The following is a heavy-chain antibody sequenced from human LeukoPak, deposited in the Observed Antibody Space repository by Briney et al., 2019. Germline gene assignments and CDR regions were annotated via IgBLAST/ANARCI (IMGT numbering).Heavy chain of an antibody. D-gene: IGHD4-17*01. V-gene: IGHV1-8*01. CDR1: GYTFTSYD. CDR3: ARGKGYGDYFDY. Sequence: ASVKVSCNAPGYTFTSYDINWVRQATGQGHEWMGWMNPNSGNTGYAQKFQGRVTMTTNTSISTAYMELSSLRSEDTAVYYCARGKGYGDYFDYWGQGTLVTVSS. CDR2: MNPNSGNT. J-gene: IGHJ4*02.